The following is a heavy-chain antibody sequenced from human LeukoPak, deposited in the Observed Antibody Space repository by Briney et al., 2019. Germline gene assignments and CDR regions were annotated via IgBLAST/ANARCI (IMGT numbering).Heavy chain of an antibody. V-gene: IGHV3-23*01. Sequence: GGSLRLSCAASGFTFSSYAMSWVRQAPGKGLEWVSAISGSGGSTYYAGSVKGRFTISRDNAKNSLYLQMNSLRAEDTAVYYCARGRLRRWFDPWGQGTLVTVSS. D-gene: IGHD6-25*01. CDR3: ARGRLRRWFDP. CDR1: GFTFSSYA. J-gene: IGHJ5*02. CDR2: ISGSGGST.